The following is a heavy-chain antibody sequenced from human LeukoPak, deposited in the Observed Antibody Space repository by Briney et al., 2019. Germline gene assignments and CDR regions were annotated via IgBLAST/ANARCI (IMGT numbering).Heavy chain of an antibody. V-gene: IGHV4-59*08. CDR1: GGSISRSY. CDR3: ARHLPGYSNTWPGP. J-gene: IGHJ5*02. CDR2: ISYSGST. D-gene: IGHD2-2*01. Sequence: SETLSLTCTVSGGSISRSYWSWIRQPPGKGLEWIGHISYSGSTNYNPSLKSRVTISLDTSKNQFSLKLRSVTAADTAVYYCARHLPGYSNTWPGPWGQGTLVTVSS.